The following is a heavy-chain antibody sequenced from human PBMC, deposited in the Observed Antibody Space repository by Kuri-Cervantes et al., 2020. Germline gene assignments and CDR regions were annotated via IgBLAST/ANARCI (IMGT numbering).Heavy chain of an antibody. CDR1: GGTFSSYA. D-gene: IGHD3-22*01. CDR3: ARDLKEGHRYYYDSSGYYAFDI. Sequence: SVKVSCKASGGTFSSYAISWVRQAPGQGLEWMGGIIPIFGTANYAQKFQGRVTITADESTSTAYMELSSLRSEDTAVYYCARDLKEGHRYYYDSSGYYAFDIWGQGKMVTGSS. J-gene: IGHJ3*02. V-gene: IGHV1-69*13. CDR2: IIPIFGTA.